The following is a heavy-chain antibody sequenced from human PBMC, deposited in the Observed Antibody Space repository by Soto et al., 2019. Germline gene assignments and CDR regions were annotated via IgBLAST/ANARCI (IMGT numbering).Heavy chain of an antibody. CDR1: GFTFSSYA. CDR2: ISGSGGST. V-gene: IGHV3-23*01. CDR3: AKDSSGWPYYFDY. Sequence: PGGALRLSCAASGFTFSSYAMSWVRQAPGKGLEWVSAISGSGGSTYYADSVKGRFTISRDNSKNTLYLQMNSLRAEDTAVYYCAKDSSGWPYYFDYWGQGTLVTVSS. J-gene: IGHJ4*02. D-gene: IGHD6-19*01.